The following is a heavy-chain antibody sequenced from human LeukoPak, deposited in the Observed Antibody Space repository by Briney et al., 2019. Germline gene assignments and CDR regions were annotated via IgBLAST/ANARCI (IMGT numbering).Heavy chain of an antibody. V-gene: IGHV4-30-2*01. D-gene: IGHD2-15*01. CDR3: ARNLGYCSGGSCLFVP. Sequence: PSETLSLTCAVSGGSISSGGYSWSWIRQPPGKGLEWIGYIYHSGSTYYNPSLKSRVTISVDRSKNQFSLKLSSVTAADTAVYYCARNLGYCSGGSCLFVPWGQGTLVTVSS. CDR1: GGSISSGGYS. J-gene: IGHJ5*02. CDR2: IYHSGST.